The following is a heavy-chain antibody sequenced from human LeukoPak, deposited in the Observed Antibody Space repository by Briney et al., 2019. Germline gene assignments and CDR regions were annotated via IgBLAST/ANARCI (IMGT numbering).Heavy chain of an antibody. D-gene: IGHD5-24*01. J-gene: IGHJ6*03. CDR3: ARGKGMATLFYYYMYV. CDR1: GYTSINYD. CDR2: MNPETGDT. V-gene: IGHV1-8*01. Sequence: ASVKVSCKASGYTSINYDVIWVRQATGQGLEWMGRMNPETGDTGYAQKFQGRVFMTRDTSINTAYMDLISLRSDDTAVYYCARGKGMATLFYYYMYVWGKGTTVTVS.